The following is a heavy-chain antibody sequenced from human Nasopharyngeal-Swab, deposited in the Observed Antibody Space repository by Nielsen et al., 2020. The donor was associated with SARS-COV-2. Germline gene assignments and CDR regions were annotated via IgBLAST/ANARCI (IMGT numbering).Heavy chain of an antibody. Sequence: WIRQPPGKGLEWVSAISGSGGSTYYADSVKGRFTISRDNSKNTLYLQMNSLRAEDTAVYYCAKWGGGYYDILTGYSYDYWGQGTLVTVSS. D-gene: IGHD3-9*01. J-gene: IGHJ4*02. CDR2: ISGSGGST. CDR3: AKWGGGYYDILTGYSYDY. V-gene: IGHV3-23*01.